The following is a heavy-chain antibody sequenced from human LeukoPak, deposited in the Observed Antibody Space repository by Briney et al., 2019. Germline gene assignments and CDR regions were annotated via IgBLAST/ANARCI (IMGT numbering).Heavy chain of an antibody. CDR3: AREALSGSGRQAHFDL. CDR1: GFIFDNHG. V-gene: IGHV3-20*04. Sequence: GGSLRLPCAASGFIFDNHGMSWVRQVPGKGLEWVSAINWHGGVTGYAASVKGRFTISRDNAARSLYLQMNSLRADDAAFYYCAREALSGSGRQAHFDLWGRGTLVTVSS. J-gene: IGHJ2*01. D-gene: IGHD6-19*01. CDR2: INWHGGVT.